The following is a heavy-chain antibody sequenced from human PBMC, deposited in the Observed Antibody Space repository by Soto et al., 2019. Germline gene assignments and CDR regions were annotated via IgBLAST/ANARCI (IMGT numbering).Heavy chain of an antibody. V-gene: IGHV1-46*01. CDR2: AYRSGGAT. Sequence: ASVKVSCKASGYTFSNYYIHWLRQAPGQGLEWMGIAYRSGGATGYAQKFQGRVTMTTDTSTSTVYMELSSLRSEDTSVYYCAKEGGLSGSYYISSSYYFDYWGQGTLVTVSS. J-gene: IGHJ4*02. CDR3: AKEGGLSGSYYISSSYYFDY. D-gene: IGHD1-26*01. CDR1: GYTFSNYY.